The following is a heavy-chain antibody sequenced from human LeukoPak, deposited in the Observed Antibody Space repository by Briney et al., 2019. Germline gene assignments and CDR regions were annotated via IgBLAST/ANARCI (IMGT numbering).Heavy chain of an antibody. CDR2: INHSGST. V-gene: IGHV4-34*01. Sequence: PSETLSLTCAVYGGSFSGYYWSWIRQPPGKGLEWIGEINHSGSTYYNPSLKSRVTISVDTSKNQFSLKLSSVTAADTAVYYCARQEKTMVRGVINWFDPWGQGTLVTVSS. CDR1: GGSFSGYY. J-gene: IGHJ5*02. CDR3: ARQEKTMVRGVINWFDP. D-gene: IGHD3-10*01.